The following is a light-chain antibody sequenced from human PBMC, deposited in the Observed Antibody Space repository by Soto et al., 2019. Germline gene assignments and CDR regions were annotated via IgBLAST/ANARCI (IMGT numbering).Light chain of an antibody. J-gene: IGLJ2*01. CDR2: EVS. CDR3: CSYAGSSTVV. V-gene: IGLV2-23*02. CDR1: SSDVGSYNL. Sequence: QSALTQPASVSGSPGQSITISCTGTSSDVGSYNLVSWYQQHPGNAPKLMIYEVSKRPSGVSNGFSGSKSGNTASLTISGLQAEDEADYYCCSYAGSSTVVFGGGTKLTVL.